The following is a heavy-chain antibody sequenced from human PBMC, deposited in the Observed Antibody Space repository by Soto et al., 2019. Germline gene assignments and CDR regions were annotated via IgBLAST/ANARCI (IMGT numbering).Heavy chain of an antibody. CDR2: ISYDGSNK. D-gene: IGHD6-19*01. CDR1: GFTFSSYA. J-gene: IGHJ6*02. CDR3: ARAQQWLAKTYYYYGMDV. V-gene: IGHV3-30-3*01. Sequence: QVQLVESGAGVVQPGRSLRLSCAASGFTFSSYAMHWVRQAPGKGLEWVAVISYDGSNKYYADSVKGRFTISRDNSKNTLYLQMNSLRAEDTAVYYCARAQQWLAKTYYYYGMDVWGQGTTVTVSS.